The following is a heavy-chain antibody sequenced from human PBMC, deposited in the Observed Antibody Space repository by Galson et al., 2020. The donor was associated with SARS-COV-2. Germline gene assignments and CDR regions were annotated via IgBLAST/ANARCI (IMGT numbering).Heavy chain of an antibody. CDR2: IKQDGSEK. V-gene: IGHV3-7*03. D-gene: IGHD6-13*01. CDR1: GFTFSSYW. Sequence: TGGSLRLSCAASGFTFSSYWMSWVRQAPGKGLEWVANIKQDGSEKYYVDSVKGRFTISRDNAKNSLYLQMNSLRAEDTAVYYCARDGGTIAAGGTGDYYYYGMDVWGQGTTVTVSS. J-gene: IGHJ6*02. CDR3: ARDGGTIAAGGTGDYYYYGMDV.